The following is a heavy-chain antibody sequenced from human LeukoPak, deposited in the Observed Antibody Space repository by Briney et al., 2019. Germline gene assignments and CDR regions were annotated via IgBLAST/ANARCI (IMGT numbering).Heavy chain of an antibody. D-gene: IGHD6-6*01. V-gene: IGHV4-34*01. Sequence: SETLSLTCAVYGGSFSGYYWSWIRQPPGKGLEWIGEINHSGSTNYNPSLKSRVTIPVDTSKNQFSLKLSSVTAADTAVYYCARALRGIAARLYPYWGQGTLVTVSS. CDR1: GGSFSGYY. J-gene: IGHJ4*02. CDR3: ARALRGIAARLYPY. CDR2: INHSGST.